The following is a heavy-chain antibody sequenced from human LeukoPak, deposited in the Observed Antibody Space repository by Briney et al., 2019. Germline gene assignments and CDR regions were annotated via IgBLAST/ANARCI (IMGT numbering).Heavy chain of an antibody. J-gene: IGHJ3*02. CDR3: ALLDYYDSSGYSPGAFDI. CDR2: IYYSGST. Sequence: SETLSLTCTVSGGSISSSSYYWGWIRQPPGKGLEWIGSIYYSGSTYYNPSLKSRVTISVDTSKSHFSLKLSSVTAADTAVYYCALLDYYDSSGYSPGAFDIWGQGTMVTVSS. V-gene: IGHV4-39*07. D-gene: IGHD3-22*01. CDR1: GGSISSSSYY.